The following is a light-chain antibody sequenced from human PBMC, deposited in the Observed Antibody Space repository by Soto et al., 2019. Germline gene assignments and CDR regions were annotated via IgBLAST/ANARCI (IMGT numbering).Light chain of an antibody. Sequence: QSALTQPASVSGSPGQSITISCTGTSSDVGGYKYVSWYQHHPGKAPKLIIYDVTNRPSGVSNPFSGSKSGNTASLTISGLQPEDEADYYCSSYTTSNTRQIVFGTGTKLTVL. J-gene: IGLJ1*01. CDR3: SSYTTSNTRQIV. V-gene: IGLV2-14*03. CDR2: DVT. CDR1: SSDVGGYKY.